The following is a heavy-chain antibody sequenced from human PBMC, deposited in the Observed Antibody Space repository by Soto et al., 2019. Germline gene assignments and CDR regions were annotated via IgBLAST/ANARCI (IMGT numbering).Heavy chain of an antibody. D-gene: IGHD3-3*01. CDR1: GSIISDFG. J-gene: IGHJ4*02. CDR2: ISASGDAT. Sequence: XVCLRLSGEAPGSIISDFGRSWVRQAPGKGLEWVSVISASGDATYYAASVKGRFTLSRDNSKNTLFLQMNSLTVADTAVYYCAKKIKIYAVDPADSWGQGTQVTVSS. CDR3: AKKIKIYAVDPADS. V-gene: IGHV3-23*01.